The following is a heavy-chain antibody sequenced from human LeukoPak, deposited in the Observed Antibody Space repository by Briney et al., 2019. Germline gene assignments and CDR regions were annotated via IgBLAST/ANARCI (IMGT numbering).Heavy chain of an antibody. CDR1: GASVTDYY. CDR2: IHHSGNS. CDR3: TRGHWGLQS. D-gene: IGHD7-27*01. J-gene: IGHJ5*02. Sequence: SETLSLTCTVSGASVTDYYWSWIRQSPGKGLEWISYIHHSGNSDYNPSLRSRVTTSLDTSKNQFSLNLISVTTADTAVYYCTRGHWGLQSWSQGTLVTVSS. V-gene: IGHV4-59*02.